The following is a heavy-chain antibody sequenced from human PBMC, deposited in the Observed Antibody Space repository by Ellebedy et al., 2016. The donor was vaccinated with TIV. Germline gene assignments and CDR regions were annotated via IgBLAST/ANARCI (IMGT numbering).Heavy chain of an antibody. D-gene: IGHD2-2*01. Sequence: SLKISCAASGFTFDDYTMHWVRQAPGKGLEWVSGISWNSGSIGYADSVKGRFSISRDNSLYLQMNSLRDEDTAVYYCTRDGGRAYAMDVWGQGTTVIVSS. CDR1: GFTFDDYT. V-gene: IGHV3-9*01. CDR3: TRDGGRAYAMDV. CDR2: ISWNSGSI. J-gene: IGHJ6*02.